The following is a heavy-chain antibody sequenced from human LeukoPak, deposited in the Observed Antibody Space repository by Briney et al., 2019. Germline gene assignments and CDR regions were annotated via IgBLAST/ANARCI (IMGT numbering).Heavy chain of an antibody. CDR1: GGSFNSYY. CDR2: ISTSGST. Sequence: SETLSLTCTVSGGSFNSYYCSWIRRPAGKGLEWIGRISTSGSTNYNPSHKSRVTMSVDTSKKQYSLKLTSVTAADTAVYYCARGPDDWYTFNLWGQGTVVTVSS. D-gene: IGHD3-9*01. V-gene: IGHV4-4*07. J-gene: IGHJ3*01. CDR3: ARGPDDWYTFNL.